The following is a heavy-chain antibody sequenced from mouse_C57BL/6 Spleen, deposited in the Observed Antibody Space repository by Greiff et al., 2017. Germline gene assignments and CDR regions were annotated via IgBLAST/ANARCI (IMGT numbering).Heavy chain of an antibody. D-gene: IGHD2-3*01. V-gene: IGHV5-9*01. J-gene: IGHJ1*03. CDR1: GFTFSSYT. CDR3: ARHGDGYYWYFDV. Sequence: EVKLMESGGGLVKPGGSLKLSCAASGFTFSSYTMSWVRQTPEKRLEWVATISGGGGNTYYPDSVKGRFTISRDNAKNTLYLQMSSLRSEDTALYYCARHGDGYYWYFDVWGTGTTVTASS. CDR2: ISGGGGNT.